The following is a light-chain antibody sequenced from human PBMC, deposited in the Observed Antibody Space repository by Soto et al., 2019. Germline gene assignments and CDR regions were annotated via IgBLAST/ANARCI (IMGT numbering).Light chain of an antibody. CDR1: QSISSW. V-gene: IGKV1-5*01. Sequence: DIHMTQSPSTLSASVGDRVPLTCRARQSISSWLAWYQQRPGKAPKLLIYDASSLDSGVPSRFSGSGSGTEFTLTISSLQPDDFATYYCQQYNSYWTFGQGTKVDIK. CDR3: QQYNSYWT. CDR2: DAS. J-gene: IGKJ1*01.